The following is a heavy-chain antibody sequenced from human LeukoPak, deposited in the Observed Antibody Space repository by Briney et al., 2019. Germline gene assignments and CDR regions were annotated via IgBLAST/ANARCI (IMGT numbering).Heavy chain of an antibody. D-gene: IGHD3-22*01. V-gene: IGHV4-39*02. J-gene: IGHJ4*02. CDR1: GGSISSSSYY. CDR3: ARLTFFTYYYDSSDYKGFYFDY. CDR2: IYYSGST. Sequence: SETLSLTCTVSGGSISSSSYYWGWIRQPPGKGLEWIGSIYYSGSTYYNPSLKSRVTMSVDTSKNHFSLRLSSVTAADTALFYCARLTFFTYYYDSSDYKGFYFDYWGQGTLVTVSS.